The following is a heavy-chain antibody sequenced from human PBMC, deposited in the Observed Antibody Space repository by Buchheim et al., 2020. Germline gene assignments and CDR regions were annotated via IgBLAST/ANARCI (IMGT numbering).Heavy chain of an antibody. V-gene: IGHV3-23*01. CDR2: ISGSGGNT. CDR1: GFTFSNYA. CDR3: ASRPGITVAGYDY. J-gene: IGHJ4*02. Sequence: EVQLLESGGGLVQPGGSLRLSCAASGFTFSNYAVSWVRQAPGKGLEWVSGISGSGGNTDYADSVKGRFTLSRDNSKNKLYLQMNSLRAEDTAVYYCASRPGITVAGYDYWGQGTL. D-gene: IGHD6-19*01.